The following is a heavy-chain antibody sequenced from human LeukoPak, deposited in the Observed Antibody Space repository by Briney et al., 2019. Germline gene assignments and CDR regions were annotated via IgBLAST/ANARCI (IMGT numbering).Heavy chain of an antibody. Sequence: GRSLRLSCAASGFTFSSYTMNWVRQAPGKGLEWVSSISITSDYIYYPDSMKGRFTISRDNAKNSLYLRMNSLRAEDTAVYYCARARSSGSHRVVNAFDVWGQGTMVTVSS. CDR2: ISITSDYI. CDR1: GFTFSSYT. D-gene: IGHD1-26*01. V-gene: IGHV3-21*01. CDR3: ARARSSGSHRVVNAFDV. J-gene: IGHJ3*01.